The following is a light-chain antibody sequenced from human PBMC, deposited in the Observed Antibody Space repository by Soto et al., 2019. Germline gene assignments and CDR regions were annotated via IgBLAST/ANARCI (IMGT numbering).Light chain of an antibody. CDR2: GAS. CDR1: QSVSSSY. J-gene: IGKJ1*01. V-gene: IGKV3-20*01. CDR3: QQYGSSPT. Sequence: EIVLTQSPGTVSLSAGERATLSCMASQSVSSSYLAWYQQKPGQAPRLLIYGASSRATGIPDRFSGSGSGTDFTLTISRLEPEDSAVYYCQQYGSSPTFGQGTKVDIK.